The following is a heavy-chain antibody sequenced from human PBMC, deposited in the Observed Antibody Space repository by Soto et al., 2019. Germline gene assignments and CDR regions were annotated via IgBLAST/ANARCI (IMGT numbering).Heavy chain of an antibody. CDR2: IYYSGST. CDR3: VRDLVVVVADYYYGMDV. Sequence: QVQLQESGPGLVKPSETLSLTCTVSGGSVSSGSYYWSWIRQPPGKGLEWIGYIYYSGSTNYNPSLKSRVTISVDTSKNQFSLKLSSVTAADTAVYYCVRDLVVVVADYYYGMDVWGQGTTVTVSS. J-gene: IGHJ6*02. V-gene: IGHV4-61*01. D-gene: IGHD2-15*01. CDR1: GGSVSSGSYY.